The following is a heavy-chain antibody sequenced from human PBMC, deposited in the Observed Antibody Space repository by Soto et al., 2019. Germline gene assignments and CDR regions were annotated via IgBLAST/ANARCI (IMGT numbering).Heavy chain of an antibody. J-gene: IGHJ6*02. Sequence: QVQLVQSGAEVKKPGSSVKVSCKASGGTFSSYAISWVRQAPGQGLEWMGGIIPIFGTANYAQKFQGRVTIPADESTSTAYMELSSLRSEDTAVYYCARGTNIAAAGTIYYGMDVWGQGTTVTVSS. CDR1: GGTFSSYA. D-gene: IGHD6-13*01. CDR2: IIPIFGTA. CDR3: ARGTNIAAAGTIYYGMDV. V-gene: IGHV1-69*01.